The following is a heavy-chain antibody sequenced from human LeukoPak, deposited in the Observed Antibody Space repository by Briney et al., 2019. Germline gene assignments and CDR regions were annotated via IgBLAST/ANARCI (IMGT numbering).Heavy chain of an antibody. D-gene: IGHD1-1*01. CDR2: INHAGNT. J-gene: IGHJ2*01. CDR1: GGSFSDYY. CDR3: ARSERRGWYFDL. Sequence: SETLSLTCAVYGGSFSDYYWSRIRQPPGKGLEWIGEINHAGNTNHNPSLKSRVTISVDTSKNQFSLKLTSVTATDTAVYYCARSERRGWYFDLWGRGTPVTVSS. V-gene: IGHV4-34*01.